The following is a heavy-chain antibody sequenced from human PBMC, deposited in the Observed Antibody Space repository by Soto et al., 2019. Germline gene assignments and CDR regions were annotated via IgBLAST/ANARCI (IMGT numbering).Heavy chain of an antibody. CDR2: ISAFNGQT. D-gene: IGHD3-16*01. J-gene: IGHJ6*02. V-gene: IGHV1-18*01. CDR1: GYTFTSYG. CDR3: ARGGDYYYGLDV. Sequence: ASVKVSCKASGYTFTSYGVSWVRQAPGQGLEWMGWISAFNGQTNYIQKVQGRVTLTTEASTSTAYMELRSLRSDDTAVYYCARGGDYYYGLDVWGQGTTVTVSS.